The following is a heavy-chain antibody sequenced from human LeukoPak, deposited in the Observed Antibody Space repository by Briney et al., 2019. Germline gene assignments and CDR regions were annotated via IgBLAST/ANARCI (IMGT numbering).Heavy chain of an antibody. CDR3: VKESDEYSSSSSDY. CDR2: ISGGGGST. D-gene: IGHD6-6*01. Sequence: GGSLRLSCAASGFTFTSYSMNWVCQAPGKGLEWVSTISGGGGSTYYADSVKGRFTISRDNSKNTLYLQMNSLRAEDTAVYYCVKESDEYSSSSSDYWGQGTLVTVSS. J-gene: IGHJ4*02. CDR1: GFTFTSYS. V-gene: IGHV3-23*01.